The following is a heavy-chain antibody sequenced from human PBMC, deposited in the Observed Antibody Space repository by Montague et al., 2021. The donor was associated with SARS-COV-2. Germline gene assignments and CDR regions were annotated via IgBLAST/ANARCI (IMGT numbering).Heavy chain of an antibody. V-gene: IGHV3-66*01. CDR2: IYSGGST. CDR3: AARADYYYGMDD. CDR1: GFTVSSNN. J-gene: IGHJ6*02. Sequence: SLRLSCAASGFTVSSNNMRWVRQAPGKGLEWVSVIYSGGSTQYADSVKGRFTISNDKSNYTLYLQLNSLRAEDTTVYYCAARADYYYGMDDWGQGTSVTVSS.